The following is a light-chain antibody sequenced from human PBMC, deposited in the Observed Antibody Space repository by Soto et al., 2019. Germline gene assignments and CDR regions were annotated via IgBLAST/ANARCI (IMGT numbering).Light chain of an antibody. V-gene: IGLV2-14*01. J-gene: IGLJ1*01. CDR3: SSYTSSSTYV. CDR2: EVS. CDR1: SSDVGGYNY. Sequence: QSVLTQPASVSGSPGQSITTSCTGTSSDVGGYNYVSWSQQHPGKAPQLMIYEVSKRPSGVSNRFSGSKSGNTASLTISGLQAEDEADYYCSSYTSSSTYVFGTGTKVTVL.